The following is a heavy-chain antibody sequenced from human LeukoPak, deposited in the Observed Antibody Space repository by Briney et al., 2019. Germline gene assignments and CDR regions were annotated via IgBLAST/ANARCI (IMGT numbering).Heavy chain of an antibody. Sequence: ASVKVSCKASGYTFTSYGISWVRQAPGQGLEWMGWISAYNGNTNYAQKLQGRVTMTTDTSTSTAYMELSRLTSDDTAVYYCARATIADSSTYYIDYWGLGTLVTVSS. V-gene: IGHV1-18*01. CDR3: ARATIADSSTYYIDY. D-gene: IGHD3-22*01. CDR1: GYTFTSYG. CDR2: ISAYNGNT. J-gene: IGHJ4*02.